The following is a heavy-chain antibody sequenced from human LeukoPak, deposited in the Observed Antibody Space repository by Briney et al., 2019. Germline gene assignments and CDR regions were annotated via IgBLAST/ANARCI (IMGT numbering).Heavy chain of an antibody. CDR1: GFTFSSYS. J-gene: IGHJ6*02. Sequence: TGGSLRLSCAASGFTFSSYSMNWVRQAPGKGLEWVSYISSRSSTIYYADSVKGRFTISRDNAKNSLYLQMNSLRAEDTAVYYCAREDYYYGMDVWGQGTTVTVSS. CDR3: AREDYYYGMDV. CDR2: ISSRSSTI. V-gene: IGHV3-48*04.